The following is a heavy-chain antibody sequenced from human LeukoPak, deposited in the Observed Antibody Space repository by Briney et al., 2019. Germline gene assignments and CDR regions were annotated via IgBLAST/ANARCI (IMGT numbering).Heavy chain of an antibody. D-gene: IGHD3-16*01. J-gene: IGHJ4*02. V-gene: IGHV3-30*02. Sequence: GSLRLSCAASGFTFSSYGMHWVGQAPGKGREGVAFIRYEGSNKYYAASVQGRFTISRDNSKNTLYLQMNSLRAEDTAVYYCAKDWPVGAFYYCGQGTLVTVSS. CDR3: AKDWPVGAFYY. CDR2: IRYEGSNK. CDR1: GFTFSSYG.